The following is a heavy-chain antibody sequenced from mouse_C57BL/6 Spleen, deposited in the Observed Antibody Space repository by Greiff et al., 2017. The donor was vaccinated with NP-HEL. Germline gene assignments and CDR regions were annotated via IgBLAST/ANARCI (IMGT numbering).Heavy chain of an antibody. CDR1: GFTFTDYY. Sequence: EVKLMESGGGLVQPGGSLKLSCAASGFTFTDYYMYWVRQTPEKRLEWVAYISNGGGSTYYPDTVKGRVTISRDNAKNTLYLQMSRLKSEDTAMYYCARQRRDGYYFDYWGQGTTLTVSS. V-gene: IGHV5-12*01. CDR3: ARQRRDGYYFDY. CDR2: ISNGGGST. D-gene: IGHD2-3*01. J-gene: IGHJ2*01.